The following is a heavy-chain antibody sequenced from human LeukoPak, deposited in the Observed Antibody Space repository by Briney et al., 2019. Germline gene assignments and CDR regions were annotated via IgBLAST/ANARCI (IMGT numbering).Heavy chain of an antibody. V-gene: IGHV4-39*01. CDR2: IYYSGST. D-gene: IGHD3-9*01. Sequence: SETLSLTCTVSGGSFSSSSYYWGWIRQPPGKGLEWIGIIYYSGSTYYNPSLKSRVTISADTSKNQFSLKLSSVTAADTAEYYCARLNRYYDILTGYTIPYYFDYWGQGTLVTVSS. J-gene: IGHJ4*02. CDR3: ARLNRYYDILTGYTIPYYFDY. CDR1: GGSFSSSSYY.